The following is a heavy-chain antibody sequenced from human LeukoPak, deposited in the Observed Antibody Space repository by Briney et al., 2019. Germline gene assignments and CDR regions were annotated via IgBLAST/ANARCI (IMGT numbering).Heavy chain of an antibody. Sequence: SETLSLTCTVSGGSISTYYWSWIRQPPGKGLQWIGYIYYSGSTNYNPSLQSRVTISVDTSKNQFSLKLSSVTAADTAVYYCARHDYGGNSAAFVIFGQGTMVTVSS. CDR2: IYYSGST. J-gene: IGHJ3*02. V-gene: IGHV4-59*08. D-gene: IGHD4-23*01. CDR1: GGSISTYY. CDR3: ARHDYGGNSAAFVI.